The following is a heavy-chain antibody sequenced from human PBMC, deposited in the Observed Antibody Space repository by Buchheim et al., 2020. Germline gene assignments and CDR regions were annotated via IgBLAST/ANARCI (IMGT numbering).Heavy chain of an antibody. CDR2: ISSSSSTI. Sequence: EVQLVESGGGLVQPGGSLRLSCAASGFTFSSYSMNWVRQAPGKGLEWVSYISSSSSTIYYADSVKGRFTISRDNAKNSLYLQMNSLRDEDTAVYYCARDHGHDGYSYGYVGYYYGMDVWGQGTT. CDR1: GFTFSSYS. D-gene: IGHD5-18*01. V-gene: IGHV3-48*02. J-gene: IGHJ6*02. CDR3: ARDHGHDGYSYGYVGYYYGMDV.